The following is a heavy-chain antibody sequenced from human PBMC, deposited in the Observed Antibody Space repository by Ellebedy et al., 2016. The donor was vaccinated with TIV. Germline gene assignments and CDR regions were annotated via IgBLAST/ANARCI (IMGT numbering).Heavy chain of an antibody. Sequence: GESLKISCAASGFTFSSYDMHWVRQVTGKGLEWVSAIGTAGDTYYPGSVKGRFTISRENAKNSLYLQMNSLRAGDTAVYSCARATEGLDYWGQGTLVTVSS. V-gene: IGHV3-13*01. D-gene: IGHD1-14*01. CDR1: GFTFSSYD. J-gene: IGHJ4*02. CDR3: ARATEGLDY. CDR2: IGTAGDT.